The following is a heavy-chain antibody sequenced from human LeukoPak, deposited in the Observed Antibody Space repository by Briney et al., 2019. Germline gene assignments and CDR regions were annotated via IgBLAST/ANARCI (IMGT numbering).Heavy chain of an antibody. Sequence: SETLSLTCTVSGGSISSGDYYWSWIRQPPGKGLEWIGYIYYGGSTYYNPSLKSRVTISVDTSKNQFSLKLSSVTAADTAVYYCARDLIRSDYDFWSGHYGMDVWGQGTTVTVSS. V-gene: IGHV4-30-4*01. D-gene: IGHD3-3*01. CDR3: ARDLIRSDYDFWSGHYGMDV. CDR1: GGSISSGDYY. CDR2: IYYGGST. J-gene: IGHJ6*02.